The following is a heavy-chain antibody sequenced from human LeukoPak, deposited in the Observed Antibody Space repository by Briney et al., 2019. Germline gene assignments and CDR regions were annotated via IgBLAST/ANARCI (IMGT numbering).Heavy chain of an antibody. CDR1: GFTFRSHG. CDR3: ARGGSDGYNYRAFDI. D-gene: IGHD5-24*01. J-gene: IGHJ3*02. Sequence: GGSLRLSCAASGFTFRSHGMHWVRQAPGKGLEWVAILSHDESDRYYADSVRGRFNISRDDSKNTLYLQINSLTAEDTAMYYCARGGSDGYNYRAFDIWGQGTMVTVSS. CDR2: LSHDESDR. V-gene: IGHV3-30*03.